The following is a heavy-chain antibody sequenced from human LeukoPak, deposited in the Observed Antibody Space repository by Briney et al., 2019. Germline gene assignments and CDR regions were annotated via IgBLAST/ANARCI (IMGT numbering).Heavy chain of an antibody. J-gene: IGHJ4*02. CDR3: ARRGIAAAGYDY. CDR1: GGSISSYY. V-gene: IGHV4-59*08. CDR2: IYYSGTT. D-gene: IGHD6-13*01. Sequence: SETLSLTCTVSGGSISSYYWSWIRRPPGKGLEWIGYIYYSGTTNYNPSLKSRVTILVDTSKNLFSLNLSSVTAADTAVYYCARRGIAAAGYDYWGQGTLVTVSS.